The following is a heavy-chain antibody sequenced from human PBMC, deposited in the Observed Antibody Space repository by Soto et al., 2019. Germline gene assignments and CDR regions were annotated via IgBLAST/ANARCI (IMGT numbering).Heavy chain of an antibody. CDR1: GFTFSSYA. CDR2: ICGSGSST. J-gene: IGHJ4*02. Sequence: EVQLLESGGSLVQPGGSLRLSCAASGFTFSSYAMSWVRQAPGKGLEWVSAICGSGSSTYYADSVKGRFTISRDNSKNTLYLQMSSLRAEDTAVYYCARGDDLIYFDFWGQGTLVTVSS. CDR3: ARGDDLIYFDF. D-gene: IGHD2-21*01. V-gene: IGHV3-23*01.